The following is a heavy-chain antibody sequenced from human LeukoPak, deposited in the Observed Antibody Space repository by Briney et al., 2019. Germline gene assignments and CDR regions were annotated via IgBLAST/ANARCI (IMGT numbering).Heavy chain of an antibody. V-gene: IGHV3-23*01. CDR3: AKDGKSGSYYYYGMDV. Sequence: PGGSLRLSCAASGFTFNNYAMSWVRQAPGKGQEWVSVISGSGGSTYYADSVKGRFTISRDNSKNTLYLQINSLRAEDTAVYYCAKDGKSGSYYYYGMDVWGQGTTVTVSS. D-gene: IGHD1-26*01. CDR2: ISGSGGST. J-gene: IGHJ6*02. CDR1: GFTFNNYA.